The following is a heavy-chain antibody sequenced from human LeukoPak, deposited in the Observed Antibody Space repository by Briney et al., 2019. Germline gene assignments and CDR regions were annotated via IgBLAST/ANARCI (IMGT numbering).Heavy chain of an antibody. Sequence: GGSLRLSCAASGFTFSSYWMHWVRQAPGKGLVWVSRINSDGSSTSYADSVKGRFTISRDNAKNSLYLQMNSLRAEDTAVYYCARGGSSGWWAFDIWGQGTMVTVSS. CDR1: GFTFSSYW. D-gene: IGHD6-19*01. CDR3: ARGGSSGWWAFDI. V-gene: IGHV3-74*01. CDR2: INSDGSST. J-gene: IGHJ3*02.